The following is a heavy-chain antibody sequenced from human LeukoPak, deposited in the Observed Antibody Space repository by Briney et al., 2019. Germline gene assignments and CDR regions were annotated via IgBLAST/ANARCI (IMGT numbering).Heavy chain of an antibody. J-gene: IGHJ4*02. CDR1: GYTFTGYY. CDR3: ARDTHIVVVTAVSSDY. CDR2: INPNSGGT. V-gene: IGHV1-2*06. D-gene: IGHD2-21*02. Sequence: ASVKVSCXASGYTFTGYYMHWVRQAPGQGLEWMARINPNSGGTNYAQKFQGRVTMTRDTSISTAYMELSRLRSDDTAVYYCARDTHIVVVTAVSSDYWGQGTLVTVSS.